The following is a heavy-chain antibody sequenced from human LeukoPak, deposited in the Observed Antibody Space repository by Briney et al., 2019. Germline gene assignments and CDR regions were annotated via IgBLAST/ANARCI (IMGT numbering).Heavy chain of an antibody. Sequence: GGSLRLSCAASGFTFSSYGMSWVRQAPGKGLEWVGFIRSEAYGGTREYDASVKGRFSISRDDSKSIAYLQMNSLKTEDTAVYYCTRDLRLRGYSGYDYEGGTFDYWGQGNLVTVSS. J-gene: IGHJ4*02. CDR1: GFTFSSYG. D-gene: IGHD5-12*01. CDR3: TRDLRLRGYSGYDYEGGTFDY. V-gene: IGHV3-49*04. CDR2: IRSEAYGGTR.